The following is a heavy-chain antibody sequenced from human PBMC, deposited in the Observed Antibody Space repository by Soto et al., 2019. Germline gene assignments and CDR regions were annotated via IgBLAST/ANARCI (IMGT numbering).Heavy chain of an antibody. J-gene: IGHJ6*02. CDR2: INAGNGNT. CDR1: GYTFTRYA. V-gene: IGHV1-3*01. Sequence: QVQLVQSGAEVKKPGASVKVSCKASGYTFTRYAMHWVRQAPGQRLEWMGWINAGNGNTKYSQKFQGRVTITRDTSASTAYMELSSLRSEDTAVYYCACSNIVAAPYGMDVWGQGTTVTVSS. CDR3: ACSNIVAAPYGMDV. D-gene: IGHD6-13*01.